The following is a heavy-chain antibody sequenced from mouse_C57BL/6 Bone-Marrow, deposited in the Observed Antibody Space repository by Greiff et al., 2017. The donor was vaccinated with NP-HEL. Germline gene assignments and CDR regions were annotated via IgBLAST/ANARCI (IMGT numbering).Heavy chain of an antibody. CDR2: ISSGGSYT. J-gene: IGHJ3*01. D-gene: IGHD2-2*01. V-gene: IGHV5-6*02. CDR3: ARRGYAWFAY. Sequence: DVQLVESGGDLVKPGGSLKLSCAASGFTFSSYGMSWVRQTPDKRLEWVATISSGGSYTYYPDSVKGRFPISRDNAKNTLYLQMRSLKSEDTAMYYCARRGYAWFAYWGQGTLVTVSA. CDR1: GFTFSSYG.